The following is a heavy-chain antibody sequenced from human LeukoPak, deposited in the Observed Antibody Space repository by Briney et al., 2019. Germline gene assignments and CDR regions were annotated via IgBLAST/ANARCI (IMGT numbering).Heavy chain of an antibody. D-gene: IGHD2-15*01. V-gene: IGHV1-46*01. CDR3: ARDRGYCSGGSCYWFDP. CDR2: INPSGGST. Sequence: ASVKVSCKASGYTFTSYYMHWVRQAPGQGLEWMGKINPSGGSTSYAQKFQGRVTMTRDTSTSKVYMELSSLRSEDTAVYYCARDRGYCSGGSCYWFDPWGQGTLVTVSS. CDR1: GYTFTSYY. J-gene: IGHJ5*02.